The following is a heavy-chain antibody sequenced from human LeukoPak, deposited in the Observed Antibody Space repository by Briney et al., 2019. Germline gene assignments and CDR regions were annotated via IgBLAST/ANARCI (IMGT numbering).Heavy chain of an antibody. CDR3: ARSLRVRGVPDYMDV. J-gene: IGHJ6*03. D-gene: IGHD3-10*01. CDR1: GFTVSSNY. V-gene: IGHV3-53*01. Sequence: GGSLRLSCAASGFTVSSNYMTWVRQAPGKGLEWVSVIYSGGSTYYADSVKGRFTISRDNSKNTLYLQMNSLRAEDKDVYYCARSLRVRGVPDYMDVWGRGTTDTISS. CDR2: IYSGGST.